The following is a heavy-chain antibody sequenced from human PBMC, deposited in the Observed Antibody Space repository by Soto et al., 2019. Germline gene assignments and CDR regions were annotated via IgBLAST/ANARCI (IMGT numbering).Heavy chain of an antibody. Sequence: GGSLRLSCAASGFTFSSYWMSWVRQAPGKGLEWVANIKQDGSEKYYVDSVKGRFTISRDNAKNSLYLQMNSLRAEDTAVYYCARDLNGPYSYGWNNYYGMDVWGQGTTVTVSS. D-gene: IGHD5-18*01. J-gene: IGHJ6*02. V-gene: IGHV3-7*03. CDR3: ARDLNGPYSYGWNNYYGMDV. CDR1: GFTFSSYW. CDR2: IKQDGSEK.